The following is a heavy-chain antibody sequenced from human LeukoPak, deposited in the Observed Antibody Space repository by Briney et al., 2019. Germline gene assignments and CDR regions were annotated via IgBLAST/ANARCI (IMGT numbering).Heavy chain of an antibody. CDR3: ARIAPSIAAAGTSRGGFDY. D-gene: IGHD6-13*01. V-gene: IGHV4-4*07. J-gene: IGHJ4*02. Sequence: SETLSLTCTVSGGSISSYYWSWIRQPAGKGLEWIGRIYTSGSTNYNPSLKSRVTISVDKSKNQFSLKLSSVTAADTAVYYCARIAPSIAAAGTSRGGFDYWGQGTLVTGSS. CDR2: IYTSGST. CDR1: GGSISSYY.